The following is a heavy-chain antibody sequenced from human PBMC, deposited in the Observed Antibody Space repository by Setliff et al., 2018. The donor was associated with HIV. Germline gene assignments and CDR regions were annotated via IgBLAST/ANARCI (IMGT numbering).Heavy chain of an antibody. CDR1: GYSFSTYF. J-gene: IGHJ4*02. V-gene: IGHV1-46*01. CDR3: ARDQTGPTGEDD. CDR2: IKPGTP. D-gene: IGHD1-1*01. Sequence: ASVKVSCKTSGYSFSTYFIHWVRQAPGQGLEWMGMIKPGTPNIAQKFLRRVTMTGDTATSTVYMELSSLRTEDTAVYYCARDQTGPTGEDDWGQGTLVTVSS.